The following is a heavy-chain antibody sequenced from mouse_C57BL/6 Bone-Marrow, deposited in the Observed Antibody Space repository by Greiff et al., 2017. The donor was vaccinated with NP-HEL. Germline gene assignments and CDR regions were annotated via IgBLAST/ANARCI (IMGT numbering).Heavy chain of an antibody. D-gene: IGHD2-4*01. J-gene: IGHJ2*01. V-gene: IGHV1-19*01. CDR3: ASPSYDYDRVYFDY. CDR2: INPYNGGT. CDR1: GYTFTDYY. Sequence: VQLQQSGPVLVKPGASVKMSCKASGYTFTDYYMNWVKQSHGKSLEWIGVINPYNGGTSYNQKFKGKATLTVDKSSSTAYMELNSLTSEDSAVYYCASPSYDYDRVYFDYWGQGTTLTVSS.